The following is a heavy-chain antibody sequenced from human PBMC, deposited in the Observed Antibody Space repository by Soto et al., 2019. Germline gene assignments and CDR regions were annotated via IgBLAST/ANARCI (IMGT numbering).Heavy chain of an antibody. J-gene: IGHJ5*02. D-gene: IGHD5-12*01. Sequence: SETLSLTCAVYGGSFSGYYWSWIRQPPGKGLEWIGEINHSGSTNYNPSLKSRVTISVDTSKNQFSLKLSSVTAADTAVYYCAGIVATIPSPNWFDPWGQGTLVTVSS. CDR3: AGIVATIPSPNWFDP. CDR1: GGSFSGYY. V-gene: IGHV4-34*01. CDR2: INHSGST.